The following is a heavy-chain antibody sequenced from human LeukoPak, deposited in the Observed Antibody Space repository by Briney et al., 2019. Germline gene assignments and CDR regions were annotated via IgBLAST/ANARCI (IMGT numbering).Heavy chain of an antibody. V-gene: IGHV4-34*01. Sequence: SETLSLTCAVYGGSLSGYYWSWIRQPPGKGLEWIREINHSGSTNYNPSLKSRVTISVDTSKNQFSLKLSSVTAADTAVYYCARSITYYFDYWGQGTLVTVSS. CDR3: ARSITYYFDY. J-gene: IGHJ4*02. CDR2: INHSGST. CDR1: GGSLSGYY. D-gene: IGHD3-10*01.